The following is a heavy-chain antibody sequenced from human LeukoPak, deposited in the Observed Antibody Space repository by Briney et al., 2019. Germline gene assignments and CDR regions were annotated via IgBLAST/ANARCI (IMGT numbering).Heavy chain of an antibody. CDR3: ARLYYYGMDV. V-gene: IGHV4-59*01. CDR2: IYYSGST. Sequence: SETLSLTCTVSGGSISSYYWSWIRQPPGKGLEWIGYIYYSGSTNYNPSLKSRVTISVDTSKNQFSLKLSSVTAADTAVHYCARLYYYGMDVWGKGTTVTVSS. CDR1: GGSISSYY. J-gene: IGHJ6*04.